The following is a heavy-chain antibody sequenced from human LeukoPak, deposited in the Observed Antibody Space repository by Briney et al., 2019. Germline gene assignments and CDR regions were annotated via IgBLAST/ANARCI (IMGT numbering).Heavy chain of an antibody. J-gene: IGHJ3*02. V-gene: IGHV3-66*01. CDR1: GFTVSSNY. Sequence: PGGSLRLSCAASGFTVSSNYMSWVRRAPGKGLEWVSVIYSGGSTYYADSVKGRFTISRDNSKITLYLQMNSLRAEDTAVYYCATAYCGGDCYSKNAFDIWGQGTMVTVSS. CDR3: ATAYCGGDCYSKNAFDI. D-gene: IGHD2-21*02. CDR2: IYSGGST.